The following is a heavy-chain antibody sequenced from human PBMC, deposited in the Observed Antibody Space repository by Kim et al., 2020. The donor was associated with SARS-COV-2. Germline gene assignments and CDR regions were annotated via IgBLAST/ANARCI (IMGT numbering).Heavy chain of an antibody. D-gene: IGHD3-3*01. V-gene: IGHV3-21*01. CDR2: ISSSSSYI. CDR3: ARDLEFYDFWSGYYPVGRHEDAFDI. J-gene: IGHJ3*02. Sequence: GGSLRLSCAASGFTFSSYSMNWVRQAPGKGLEWVSSISSSSSYIYYADSVKGRFTISRDNAKNSLYLQMNSLRAEDTAVYYCARDLEFYDFWSGYYPVGRHEDAFDIWGQGTMVTVSS. CDR1: GFTFSSYS.